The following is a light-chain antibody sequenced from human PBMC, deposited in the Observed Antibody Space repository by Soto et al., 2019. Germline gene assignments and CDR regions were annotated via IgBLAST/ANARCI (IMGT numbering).Light chain of an antibody. J-gene: IGLJ2*01. CDR3: CSYAGSNTAV. CDR2: EVS. V-gene: IGLV2-23*02. Sequence: QSALTQPASVSGSPGQSITISCTGTSSDVGSYNLVSWYQHHPGKAPKLMIYEVSKRPSGVSNRFSGSKSGNAASLTISGLQAEDEADYYCCSYAGSNTAVFGGGTKLTVL. CDR1: SSDVGSYNL.